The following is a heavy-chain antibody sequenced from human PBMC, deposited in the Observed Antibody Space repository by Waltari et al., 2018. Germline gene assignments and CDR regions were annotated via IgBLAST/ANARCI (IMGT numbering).Heavy chain of an antibody. J-gene: IGHJ6*02. CDR2: ISGSGGSK. CDR1: GFTFSNYA. CDR3: ANPRGPYVDLTGMDV. D-gene: IGHD3-16*01. V-gene: IGHV3-23*01. Sequence: EVQLLESGGGLVQPGGSLRLSCAASGFTFSNYAMNWVRKASGKGLEWVSGISGSGGSKYYADSWNGRSTISRDNSKNTLYLQMNSLRGEDTAVYYCANPRGPYVDLTGMDVWGQGTTVTVSS.